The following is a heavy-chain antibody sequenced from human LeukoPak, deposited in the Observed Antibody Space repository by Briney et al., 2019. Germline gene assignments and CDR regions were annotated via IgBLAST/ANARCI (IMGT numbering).Heavy chain of an antibody. J-gene: IGHJ4*02. D-gene: IGHD2-15*01. Sequence: GGSLRLSCAASGFTFSSYPMSGVRQAPGEGLEGVSALSGSGYATYYADSVKGRFTISRDNAKNSLYLQMSSLRAEDTAVYYCAREGGCSGGSCAGGYGYWGQGTPVTVSS. CDR3: AREGGCSGGSCAGGYGY. V-gene: IGHV3-23*01. CDR1: GFTFSSYP. CDR2: LSGSGYAT.